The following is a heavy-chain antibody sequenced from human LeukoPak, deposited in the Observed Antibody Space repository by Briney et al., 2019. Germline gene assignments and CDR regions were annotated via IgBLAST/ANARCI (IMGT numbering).Heavy chain of an antibody. CDR3: ARDRGYGSGSYYLDY. V-gene: IGHV3-33*01. J-gene: IGHJ4*02. CDR2: IWYDGSNK. D-gene: IGHD3-10*01. Sequence: GRSLRLSCAASGFTFSSYGMHWVRQAPGKGLEWVAVIWYDGSNKYYADSVKGRFTISRDNSKNTLYLQMNSLRAEDTAVYYCARDRGYGSGSYYLDYWGQGTLVTVSS. CDR1: GFTFSSYG.